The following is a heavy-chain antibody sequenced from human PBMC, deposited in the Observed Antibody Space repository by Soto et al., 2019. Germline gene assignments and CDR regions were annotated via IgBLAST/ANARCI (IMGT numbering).Heavy chain of an antibody. J-gene: IGHJ4*02. CDR1: GGTFSSYA. V-gene: IGHV1-69*13. D-gene: IGHD5-12*01. CDR3: ATSTTINAVYFDY. CDR2: IIPIFGTA. Sequence: SVKVSCKASGGTFSSYAISWVRQAPGQGLEWMGGIIPIFGTANYAQKFQGRVTITADESTSTAYMELSSLRSEDTAVYYCATSTTINAVYFDYWGQGTLVTVSS.